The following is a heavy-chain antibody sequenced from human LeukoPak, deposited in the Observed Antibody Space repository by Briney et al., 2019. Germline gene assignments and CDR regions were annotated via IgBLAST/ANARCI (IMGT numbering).Heavy chain of an antibody. CDR2: ISWNSGSI. Sequence: SLRLSCAASGFTFDDYAMHWVRQAPGKGLEWVSGISWNSGSIGYADSVKGRFTISRDNAKNSLYLQMNSLRAEDMALYYCAKDLGSSGWYDAFDIWGQGTMVTVSS. V-gene: IGHV3-9*03. CDR3: AKDLGSSGWYDAFDI. D-gene: IGHD6-19*01. CDR1: GFTFDDYA. J-gene: IGHJ3*02.